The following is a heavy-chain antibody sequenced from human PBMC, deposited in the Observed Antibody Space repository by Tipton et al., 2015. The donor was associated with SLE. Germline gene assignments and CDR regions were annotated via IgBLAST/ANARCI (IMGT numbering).Heavy chain of an antibody. J-gene: IGHJ4*02. CDR2: IYYSGST. CDR1: GGSISDFY. D-gene: IGHD6-19*01. Sequence: TLSLTCTVSGGSISDFYWSWIRQPPGKGLEWIGYIYYSGSTNYNPSLKSRVTISVDTSKNQFSLKLSSVTAADTAVYYCARDREQFSKWGQGTLVTVSS. CDR3: ARDREQFSK. V-gene: IGHV4-59*01.